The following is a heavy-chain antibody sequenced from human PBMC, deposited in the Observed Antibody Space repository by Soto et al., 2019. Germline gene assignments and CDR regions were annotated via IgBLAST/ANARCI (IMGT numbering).Heavy chain of an antibody. Sequence: ASVKVSCKASGGTFSSYAISWVRQAPGQGLEWMGGIIPIFGTANYAQKFQGRVTITADESTSTAYMELSSLRSEDTAVYYCARAWVVIIDRWYDPWGQGTLVTVSS. J-gene: IGHJ5*02. CDR2: IIPIFGTA. CDR1: GGTFSSYA. CDR3: ARAWVVIIDRWYDP. D-gene: IGHD3-3*01. V-gene: IGHV1-69*13.